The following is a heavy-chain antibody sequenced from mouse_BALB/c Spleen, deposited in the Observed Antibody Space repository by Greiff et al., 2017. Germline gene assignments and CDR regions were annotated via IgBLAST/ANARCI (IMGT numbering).Heavy chain of an antibody. J-gene: IGHJ4*01. CDR2: INPSTGYT. V-gene: IGHV1-7*01. CDR1: GYTFTSYW. Sequence: QVQLKESGAELAKPGASVKMSCKASGYTFTSYWMHWVKQRPGQGLEWIGYINPSTGYTEYNQKFKDKATLTADKSSSTAYMQLSSLTSEDSAVYYCASFYAMDYWGQGTSVTVSS. CDR3: ASFYAMDY.